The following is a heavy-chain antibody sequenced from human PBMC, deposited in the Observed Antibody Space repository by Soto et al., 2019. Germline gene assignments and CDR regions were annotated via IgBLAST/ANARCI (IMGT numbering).Heavy chain of an antibody. V-gene: IGHV3-11*01. CDR3: ASYLEGGCLDLEY. Sequence: QVHLEESGGGVVTPGGSLSLSCTASGFTFSDYYMSWIRQAPGKGLEWISGINDSGRITPHADSVEGRFTISRENAKDSLYPHLNSLKPEVAAIYGCASYLEGGCLDLEYWGEGNVVSVSS. CDR2: INDSGRIT. CDR1: GFTFSDYY. D-gene: IGHD1-26*01. J-gene: IGHJ4*02.